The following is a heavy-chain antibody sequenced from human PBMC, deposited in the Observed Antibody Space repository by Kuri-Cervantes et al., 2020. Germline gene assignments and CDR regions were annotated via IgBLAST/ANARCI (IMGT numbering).Heavy chain of an antibody. V-gene: IGHV1-2*04. CDR2: INPNSGGT. J-gene: IGHJ4*02. Sequence: ASVKVSCKASGYTFTGYYMHWVRQAPGQGLEWMGWINPNSGGTNYAQKFQGWVTMTRDTSISTAYMELSRLRSDDTAVYYCARARYCGSPYYFDYWGQGTLVTVSS. CDR3: ARARYCGSPYYFDY. CDR1: GYTFTGYY. D-gene: IGHD1-26*01.